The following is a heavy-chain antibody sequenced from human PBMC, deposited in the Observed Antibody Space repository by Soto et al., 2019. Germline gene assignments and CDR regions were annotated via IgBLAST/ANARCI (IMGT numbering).Heavy chain of an antibody. J-gene: IGHJ4*02. V-gene: IGHV4-31*03. D-gene: IGHD2-2*01. CDR2: TSNSGST. Sequence: QVQLQESGPGLVKPSQTLSLTCTVSGGSITSSGYYWSWIRQHPGEGLEWIGFTSNSGSTSYNPSLKRRVTRSVDTSSNPFSLNLKSVTAADTAVYYCARGGGSTKVDYWGQGTLVTVSP. CDR1: GGSITSSGYY. CDR3: ARGGGSTKVDY.